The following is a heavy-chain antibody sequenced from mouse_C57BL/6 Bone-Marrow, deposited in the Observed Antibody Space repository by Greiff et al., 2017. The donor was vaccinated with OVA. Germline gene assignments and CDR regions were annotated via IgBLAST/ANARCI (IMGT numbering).Heavy chain of an antibody. CDR2: IYPKNGVS. V-gene: IGHV1-31*01. J-gene: IGHJ2*01. Sequence: EVQLQQSGPELVKPGASVKISCKASGYSFTGSYMHWVKQSPGNILEWIGYIYPKNGVSSSNEKFKGKATLTVDNSSSTAYMELSSLTSDDSAVYYCARGAGFDYWGQGTTLTVSS. CDR1: GYSFTGSY. CDR3: ARGAGFDY.